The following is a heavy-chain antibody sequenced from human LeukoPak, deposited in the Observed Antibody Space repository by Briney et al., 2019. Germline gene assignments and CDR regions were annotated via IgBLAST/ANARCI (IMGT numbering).Heavy chain of an antibody. V-gene: IGHV4-39*01. CDR2: IYYSGST. CDR1: GGSVSSSTYY. CDR3: ARLGPSGSFELDV. J-gene: IGHJ6*02. D-gene: IGHD1-26*01. Sequence: PTETLSLTCTVSGGSVSSSTYYWGWIRQPPGKGLEWIGSIYYSGSTYYNPSLKSRVTISVDTSKNQFSLKLSSVTAADTAVYYCARLGPSGSFELDVWGQGTTVTVSS.